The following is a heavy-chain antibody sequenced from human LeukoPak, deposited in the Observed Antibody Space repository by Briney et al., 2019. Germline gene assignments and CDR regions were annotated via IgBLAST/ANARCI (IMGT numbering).Heavy chain of an antibody. Sequence: KLGESLKISCEGSGYTFTKYWIGWVRQMPGKGLEWIGIIYPGDSDTKYSPSFQGLVTLSADKSINTAYLQWTSLRASDSAMYYCARVGSGSGHCYGGDCYHYYYAMDVWGQGTTVTVSS. J-gene: IGHJ6*02. CDR3: ARVGSGSGHCYGGDCYHYYYAMDV. V-gene: IGHV5-51*01. CDR1: GYTFTKYW. CDR2: IYPGDSDT. D-gene: IGHD2-21*02.